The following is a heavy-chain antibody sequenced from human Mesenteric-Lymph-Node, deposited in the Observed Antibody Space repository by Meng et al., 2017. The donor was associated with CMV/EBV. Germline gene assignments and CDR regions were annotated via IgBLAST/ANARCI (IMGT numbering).Heavy chain of an antibody. CDR3: AKDYWTYDFWSGPGDY. CDR2: MNPNSGNT. V-gene: IGHV1-8*01. Sequence: ASVKVSCKASGYTFTSYDINWVRQATGQGLEWTGWMNPNSGNTGYAQKFQGRVTMTRNTSISTAYMELSSLRSEDTAVYYCAKDYWTYDFWSGPGDYWGQGTLVTVSS. D-gene: IGHD3-3*01. J-gene: IGHJ4*02. CDR1: GYTFTSYD.